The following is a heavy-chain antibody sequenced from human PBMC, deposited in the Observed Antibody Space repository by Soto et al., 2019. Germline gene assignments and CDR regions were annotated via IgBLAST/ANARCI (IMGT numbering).Heavy chain of an antibody. J-gene: IGHJ5*02. D-gene: IGHD3-22*01. CDR3: AKIVVFGIVVGGKGLDP. Sequence: QVQLVQSGVEVKNLGASVNVSCKASGYTFTRYGIAWVRQAPGQGLEWMGWISGYNGNRNYAEKFQGRLTMTSDTSTSTAYMELRSLRSDDTAIYYGAKIVVFGIVVGGKGLDPWGQGTLVTVSS. CDR1: GYTFTRYG. V-gene: IGHV1-18*01. CDR2: ISGYNGNR.